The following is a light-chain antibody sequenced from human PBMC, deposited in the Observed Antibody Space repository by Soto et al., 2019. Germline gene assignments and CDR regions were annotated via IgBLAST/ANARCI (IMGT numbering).Light chain of an antibody. CDR3: QKHDTAPLT. CDR1: QDISNF. CDR2: TSS. J-gene: IGKJ4*01. Sequence: DIQMTQSPSSLSASVGDRVTITCRASQDISNFLTWYQQKPGKLPKLLIYTSSTLQSGVPSRFSGSGSETDFTLTISSLQPEDVATYYCQKHDTAPLTFGGGTKVEIK. V-gene: IGKV1-27*01.